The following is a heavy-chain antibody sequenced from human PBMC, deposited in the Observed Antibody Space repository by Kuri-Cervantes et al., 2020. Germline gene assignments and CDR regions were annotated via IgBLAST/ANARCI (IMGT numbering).Heavy chain of an antibody. D-gene: IGHD3-9*01. Sequence: GSLRLSCAVYGGSFSDYYWIWIRQSPGKGLEWIGEINHSGSTNYKLSLESRVTMSTDTSRNQFSLKLRSVTAADTALYYCARRKFNLLNGTNWFDLWGQGTLVTVSS. J-gene: IGHJ5*02. CDR1: GGSFSDYY. CDR3: ARRKFNLLNGTNWFDL. V-gene: IGHV4-34*01. CDR2: INHSGST.